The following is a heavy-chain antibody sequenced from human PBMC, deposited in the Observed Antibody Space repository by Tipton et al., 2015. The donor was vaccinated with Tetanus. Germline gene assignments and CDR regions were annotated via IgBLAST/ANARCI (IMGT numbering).Heavy chain of an antibody. CDR1: GASMTSSYYY. Sequence: LRLSCSVSGASMTSSYYYWGWIRQPPGKGLEWIGNIYYRGSTYYSPSLRSRVVMSIDTSKNQFSLSLRSVTAADTAVYLCARYKTSLVTPGKYFDSWGQGALVTVSS. CDR2: IYYRGST. CDR3: ARYKTSLVTPGKYFDS. V-gene: IGHV4-39*01. D-gene: IGHD4-23*01. J-gene: IGHJ4*02.